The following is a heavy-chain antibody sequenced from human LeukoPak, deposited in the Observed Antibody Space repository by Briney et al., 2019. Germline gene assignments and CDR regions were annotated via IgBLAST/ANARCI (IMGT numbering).Heavy chain of an antibody. J-gene: IGHJ3*02. CDR1: GFTFSSYG. D-gene: IGHD1-26*01. CDR2: ISYDGSNK. Sequence: GGSLRLSCAASGFTFSSYGMHWVRQAPGKGLEWVAVISYDGSNKYYADSVKGRFTISRDNSKNTLYLQMNSLRAEDTAAYYCAKDYPTSIYSGSPNKHDAFDIWGQGTMVTVSS. CDR3: AKDYPTSIYSGSPNKHDAFDI. V-gene: IGHV3-30*18.